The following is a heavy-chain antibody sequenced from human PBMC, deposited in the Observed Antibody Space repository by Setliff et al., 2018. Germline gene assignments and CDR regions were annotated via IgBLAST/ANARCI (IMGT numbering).Heavy chain of an antibody. J-gene: IGHJ4*02. Sequence: LRLSCAASGLTFSSYWMSWVRQAPGKGLEWVANIKQDGSEKYYVDSVKGRFTISRDNAKNSLYLQMNSLRAEDTAVYYCARVYGASVWGNYPVDYWGQGTLVTSPQ. V-gene: IGHV3-7*03. D-gene: IGHD3-16*02. CDR1: GLTFSSYW. CDR3: ARVYGASVWGNYPVDY. CDR2: IKQDGSEK.